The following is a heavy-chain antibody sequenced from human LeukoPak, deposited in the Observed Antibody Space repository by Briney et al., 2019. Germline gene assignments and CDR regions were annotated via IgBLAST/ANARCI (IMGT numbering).Heavy chain of an antibody. D-gene: IGHD6-19*01. J-gene: IGHJ5*02. Sequence: GSLRLSCAASGFTFSSYAMSWIRQPPGKGLEWIGYIYYSGSTNYNPSLKSRVTISVDTSKNQFSLKLSSVTAADTAVYYCARVKVAVAGTIHWFDPWGQGTLVTVSS. CDR3: ARVKVAVAGTIHWFDP. CDR1: GFTFSSYA. V-gene: IGHV4-59*01. CDR2: IYYSGST.